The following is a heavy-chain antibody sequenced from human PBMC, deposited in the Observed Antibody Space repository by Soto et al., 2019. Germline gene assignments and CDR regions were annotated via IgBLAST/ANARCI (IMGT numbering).Heavy chain of an antibody. CDR1: GGTFSSYT. CDR2: IIPILGIA. D-gene: IGHD3-9*01. V-gene: IGHV1-69*04. Sequence: SVKVSCKASGGTFSSYTISWVRQAPGQGLEWMGRIIPILGIANYAQKFQGRVTITADKSTSTAYMELSSLRSEDTAVYYCARDGDYDILTGYYTLGPFDYWGQGTLVTVSS. CDR3: ARDGDYDILTGYYTLGPFDY. J-gene: IGHJ4*02.